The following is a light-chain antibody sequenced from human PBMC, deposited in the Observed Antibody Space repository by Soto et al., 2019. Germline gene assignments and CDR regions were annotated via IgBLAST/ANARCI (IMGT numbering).Light chain of an antibody. CDR3: QQRSNWPST. CDR1: QSVGSF. V-gene: IGKV3-11*01. J-gene: IGKJ5*01. Sequence: EILLTQSPATLSVSAGERATISCRASQSVGSFLAWYQQTPGQAPRLLIYDASNRATGVPARFSGSGSGTDFTLTISSLEPEDFAVYYCQQRSNWPSTFGQGTRLEIK. CDR2: DAS.